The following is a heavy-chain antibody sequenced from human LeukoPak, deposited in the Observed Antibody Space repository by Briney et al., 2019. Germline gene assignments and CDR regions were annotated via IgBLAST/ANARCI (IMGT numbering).Heavy chain of an antibody. J-gene: IGHJ3*02. CDR2: IYYSGST. V-gene: IGHV4-39*07. D-gene: IGHD3-10*01. CDR1: GGSISSSSYY. CDR3: AREKGIMVREMALDI. Sequence: SETLSLTCTVSGGSISSSSYYWGWIRQPPGKGLEWIGSIYYSGSTYYNPSLKSRVTISVNTSKNQFSLKLSSVTAADTAVYYCAREKGIMVREMALDIWGQGTMVTVSS.